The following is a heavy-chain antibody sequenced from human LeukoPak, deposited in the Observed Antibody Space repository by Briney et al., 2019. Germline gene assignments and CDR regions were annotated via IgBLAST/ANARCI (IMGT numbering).Heavy chain of an antibody. V-gene: IGHV3-21*01. CDR2: ISSSSSYI. Sequence: GGSLRLSCAASGFTFSSYSMSWVRQAPGKGLEWVSSISSSSSYIYYADSVKGRFTISRDNAKNSLYLQMNSLRAEDTAVYYCAREKTPYDSSGYFDYWGQGTLVTVSS. CDR3: AREKTPYDSSGYFDY. CDR1: GFTFSSYS. D-gene: IGHD3-22*01. J-gene: IGHJ4*02.